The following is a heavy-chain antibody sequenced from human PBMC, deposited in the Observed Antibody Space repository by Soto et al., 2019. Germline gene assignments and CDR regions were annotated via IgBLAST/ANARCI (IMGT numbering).Heavy chain of an antibody. CDR2: ISFDETNK. CDR1: GFTFSSYG. J-gene: IGHJ4*02. V-gene: IGHV3-30*18. CDR3: AKDDSAWYSRHFDY. Sequence: QVQLVESGGGVVQPGRSLRLSCAASGFTFSSYGMHWVRQAPGKGLEWVAVISFDETNKYYAESVKGRFTISRGNSKNTLYLQINSLKADDTAVYYCAKDDSAWYSRHFDYWGQGTQVTVSS. D-gene: IGHD6-19*01.